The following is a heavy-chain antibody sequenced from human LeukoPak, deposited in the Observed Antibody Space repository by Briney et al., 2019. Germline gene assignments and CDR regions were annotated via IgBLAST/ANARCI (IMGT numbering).Heavy chain of an antibody. CDR3: ARGYYGSGSYSDY. CDR2: INHSGST. V-gene: IGHV4-34*01. Sequence: SETLSLTCAVYGGSFSGYYWSWIRQPPGKGLEWIGEINHSGSTNYNPSLKCRVTISVDTSKNQFSLKLSSVTAADTAVYYCARGYYGSGSYSDYWCQGTLVTVSS. D-gene: IGHD3-10*01. CDR1: GGSFSGYY. J-gene: IGHJ4*02.